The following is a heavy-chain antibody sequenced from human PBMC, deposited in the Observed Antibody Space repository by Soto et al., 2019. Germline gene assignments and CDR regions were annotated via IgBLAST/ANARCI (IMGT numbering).Heavy chain of an antibody. V-gene: IGHV2-70*04. Sequence: AKQSIRMTWTFARFLLTSDEMSVTCIRQPPGKALEWLARIDWDDEKFYSSSLRTRLTISKDSSKNQVVLTMTDMDPVDTATYYCARTTNTGTDYWGQGTLVTVSS. D-gene: IGHD1-1*01. CDR1: RFLLTSDEMS. CDR3: ARTTNTGTDY. J-gene: IGHJ4*02. CDR2: IDWDDEK.